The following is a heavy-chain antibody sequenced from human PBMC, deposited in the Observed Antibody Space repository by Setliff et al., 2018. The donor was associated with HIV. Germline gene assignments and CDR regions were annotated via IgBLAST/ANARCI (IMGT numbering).Heavy chain of an antibody. CDR2: IIPNMGDT. V-gene: IGHV1-2*06. CDR1: GYKFTGHH. D-gene: IGHD3-9*01. J-gene: IGHJ4*02. CDR3: ARQDIPTGYYLFDY. Sequence: ASVKVSCKASGYKFTGHHIQWMRQAPGQGLEWMGRIIPNMGDTQYAQEFQGRIIMTRDTSINTVYMELSSLTSDDTTLYYCARQDIPTGYYLFDYWGQGTQVTVSS.